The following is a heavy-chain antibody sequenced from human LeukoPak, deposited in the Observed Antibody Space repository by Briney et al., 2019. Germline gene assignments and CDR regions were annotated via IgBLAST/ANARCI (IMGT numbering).Heavy chain of an antibody. CDR3: ARRNSGSYAAPEGDYMDV. Sequence: SETLSLTCTVSGGSISSYYWSWIRQPPGKGLEWIGYIYYSGSTNYNPSLKSRVTISVDTSKNQFSLKLSSVTAADTAMYYCARRNSGSYAAPEGDYMDVWGKGTTVTVSS. J-gene: IGHJ6*03. CDR2: IYYSGST. D-gene: IGHD1-26*01. CDR1: GGSISSYY. V-gene: IGHV4-59*01.